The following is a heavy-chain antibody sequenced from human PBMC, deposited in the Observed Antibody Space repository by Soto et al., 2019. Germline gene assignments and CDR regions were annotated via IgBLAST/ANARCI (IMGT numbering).Heavy chain of an antibody. V-gene: IGHV6-1*01. CDR3: PRLSLRSIAAAGTDYYYGMDV. D-gene: IGHD6-13*01. CDR2: TYYRSKWYN. Sequence: SHTLSLTCAISGDSVSSNSAAWNWIRQSPSRGLEWLGRTYYRSKWYNDYAVSVKSRITINPDTSKNQFSLHLNSVTPEHTAVYYCPRLSLRSIAAAGTDYYYGMDVWGQGTTVTVSS. J-gene: IGHJ6*02. CDR1: GDSVSSNSAA.